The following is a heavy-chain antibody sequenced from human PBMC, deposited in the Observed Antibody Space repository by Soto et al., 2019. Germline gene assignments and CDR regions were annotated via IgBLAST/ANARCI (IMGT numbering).Heavy chain of an antibody. Sequence: EVQLVESGGGLVQPGGSLRLSCAASGFSFGGYAMHWVRQAPGKGLEWVSSISGPGGSTYYADSVQGRFTVSRDNSKNTLFLQMNSLRAEDTALYYCARDERIAVAGTDTWGQGILVTVTS. CDR2: ISGPGGST. D-gene: IGHD6-19*01. CDR3: ARDERIAVAGTDT. V-gene: IGHV3-23*04. J-gene: IGHJ5*02. CDR1: GFSFGGYA.